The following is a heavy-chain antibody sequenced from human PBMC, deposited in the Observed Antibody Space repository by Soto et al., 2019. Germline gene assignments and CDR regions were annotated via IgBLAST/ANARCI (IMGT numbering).Heavy chain of an antibody. V-gene: IGHV1-69*09. CDR1: GGTFVRHV. D-gene: IGHD2-2*01. J-gene: IGHJ4*02. CDR2: INPLSGIP. CDR3: AAPACAATWCSPSHNLDH. Sequence: QVQLVQSGAEVKKPESSVKVSCKTSGGTFVRHVISWVRQAPGQGPERMGKINPLSGIPNYAQKFQDRVTFTADTDSSTAYMELSSLRSDATAVYYCAAPACAATWCSPSHNLDHWGQGTLVTVSS.